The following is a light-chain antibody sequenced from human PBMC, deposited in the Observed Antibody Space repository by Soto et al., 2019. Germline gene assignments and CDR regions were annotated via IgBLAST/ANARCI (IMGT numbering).Light chain of an antibody. Sequence: QAALTQPPCASGSPGQSVTISCAGTSSDVGGYNYVSWYQQYPGKVPKLMIYEVSERPSGVPDRFSGSKSGNTAFLTVSGLQSEDEADYYCLSYADTAYVFGTGTKVTAL. J-gene: IGLJ1*01. CDR2: EVS. CDR3: LSYADTAYV. CDR1: SSDVGGYNY. V-gene: IGLV2-8*01.